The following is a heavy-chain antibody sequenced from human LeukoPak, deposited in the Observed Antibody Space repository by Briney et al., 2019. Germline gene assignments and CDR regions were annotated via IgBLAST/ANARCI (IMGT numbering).Heavy chain of an antibody. D-gene: IGHD3-22*01. Sequence: VASVKVSCKVSGYTLTELSMHWVRQAPGKGLEWMGGFDPEDGETIYAQKFQGRVTMTEVTSTDTAYMELSSLRSEDTAVYYCATGRGGYYDSSGQFYWGQGTLVTVSS. J-gene: IGHJ4*02. CDR1: GYTLTELS. CDR2: FDPEDGET. CDR3: ATGRGGYYDSSGQFY. V-gene: IGHV1-24*01.